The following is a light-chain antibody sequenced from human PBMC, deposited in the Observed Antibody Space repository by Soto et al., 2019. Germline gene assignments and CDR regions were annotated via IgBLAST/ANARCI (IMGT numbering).Light chain of an antibody. CDR2: DVT. J-gene: IGLJ1*01. Sequence: QSALTQPASVSGSPGQSIAISCSGTSTDVGAYNYVSWYQQHPGKVPKLMIYDVTYRPSGISDRFSASESGNTASLTISRLQAEDEADYYCCSYTTSNTYVFGTGTKVTVL. CDR3: CSYTTSNTYV. V-gene: IGLV2-14*01. CDR1: STDVGAYNY.